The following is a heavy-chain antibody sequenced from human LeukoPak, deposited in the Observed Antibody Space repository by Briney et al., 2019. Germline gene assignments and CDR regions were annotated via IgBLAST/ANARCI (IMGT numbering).Heavy chain of an antibody. CDR2: INHSGST. D-gene: IGHD2-2*01. J-gene: IGHJ5*02. Sequence: SETLSLTCAVYGGSFSGYYWSWIRQPPGKGLEWIGEINHSGSTNYNPSLKSRVTISVDTSKNQFPLKLSSVTAADTAVYYCASTDYCSSTSCYPAWGQGTLVTVSS. CDR1: GGSFSGYY. CDR3: ASTDYCSSTSCYPA. V-gene: IGHV4-34*01.